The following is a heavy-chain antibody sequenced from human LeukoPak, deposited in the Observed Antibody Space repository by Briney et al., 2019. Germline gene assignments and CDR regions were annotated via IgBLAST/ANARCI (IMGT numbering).Heavy chain of an antibody. D-gene: IGHD4-23*01. CDR2: ISSGSSYI. V-gene: IGHV3-21*01. J-gene: IGHJ4*02. CDR1: GFTFSSYS. CDR3: ARAGYGGNSYFDY. Sequence: GGSLRLSCAASGFTFSSYSMNWVRQAPGKGLEWVSSISSGSSYIYYADSVKGRFTISRDNAKNSLYLQMNSLRAEDTAVYYCARAGYGGNSYFDYWGQGTLVTVSS.